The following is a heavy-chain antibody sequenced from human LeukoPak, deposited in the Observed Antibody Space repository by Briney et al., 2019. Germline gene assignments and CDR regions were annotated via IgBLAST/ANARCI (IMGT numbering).Heavy chain of an antibody. Sequence: ASVKVSCKASGYTFTSYDINWVRQATGQGLEWMGWMNPNSGNTGYAQKFQGRVTVTRTTSISTAYMELSSLRSEDTAVYYCSFQAADGIRDLRIPLDYWGQGTLVTVSS. CDR1: GYTFTSYD. J-gene: IGHJ4*02. CDR3: SFQAADGIRDLRIPLDY. CDR2: MNPNSGNT. D-gene: IGHD6-13*01. V-gene: IGHV1-8*01.